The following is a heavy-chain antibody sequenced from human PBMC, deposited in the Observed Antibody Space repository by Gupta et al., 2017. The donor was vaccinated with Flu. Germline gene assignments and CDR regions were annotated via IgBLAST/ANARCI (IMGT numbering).Heavy chain of an antibody. CDR3: ARGPKVAGPPGGAFEI. D-gene: IGHD6-19*01. CDR1: GYTFTGYY. Sequence: QVQLVQSGAEVKKPGASVKVSCKASGYTFTGYYMHWVRQAPGQGLEWMGWINPNSGGTNYAQQFQGRVTMTRDTSISTAYMELSRLRSDDTAVYYCARGPKVAGPPGGAFEIWGQGTMVTVSS. V-gene: IGHV1-2*02. CDR2: INPNSGGT. J-gene: IGHJ3*02.